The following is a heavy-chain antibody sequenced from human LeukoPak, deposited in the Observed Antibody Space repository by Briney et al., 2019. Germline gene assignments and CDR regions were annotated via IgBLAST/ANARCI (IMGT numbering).Heavy chain of an antibody. CDR2: IYWDDDK. V-gene: IGHV2-5*02. J-gene: IGHJ5*02. D-gene: IGHD2-2*01. Sequence: SGPTLVNPTQTLTLTCTFAGFSLSTSGVGVGWIRQPPGKALGWLALIYWDDDKRYSPSLKSRLTITKDTSKNQVVLTMTNMDPVDTATYYCAHRVHYCSSTSCQGWFDPWGQGTLVTVSS. CDR1: GFSLSTSGVG. CDR3: AHRVHYCSSTSCQGWFDP.